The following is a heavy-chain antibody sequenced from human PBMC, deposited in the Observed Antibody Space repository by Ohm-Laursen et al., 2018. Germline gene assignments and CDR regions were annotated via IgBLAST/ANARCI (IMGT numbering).Heavy chain of an antibody. J-gene: IGHJ4*02. CDR2: IYYSGST. V-gene: IGHV4-59*12. D-gene: IGHD3-22*01. Sequence: GTLSLTCTVSGGSFSTYYWSWIRQPPGKGLEWIGYIYYSGSTYYNPSLKSRVTISVDTSKNQFSLKLSSVTAADTAVYYCARDYDSSGSLWGQGTLVTVSS. CDR3: ARDYDSSGSL. CDR1: GGSFSTYY.